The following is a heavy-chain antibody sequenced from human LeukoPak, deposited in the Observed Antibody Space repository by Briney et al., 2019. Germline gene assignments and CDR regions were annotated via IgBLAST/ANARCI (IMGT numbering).Heavy chain of an antibody. D-gene: IGHD2-21*01. CDR1: GGSISSYY. V-gene: IGHV4-59*01. Sequence: SETLSLTCTVSGGSISSYYWSWIRQPPGKGLEWIGYIYYSGSTNCNPSLKSRVTISVDTSKNQFSLKLSSVTAADTAVYYCARVSPYCGGDCYDYWGQGTLVTVSS. CDR2: IYYSGST. J-gene: IGHJ4*02. CDR3: ARVSPYCGGDCYDY.